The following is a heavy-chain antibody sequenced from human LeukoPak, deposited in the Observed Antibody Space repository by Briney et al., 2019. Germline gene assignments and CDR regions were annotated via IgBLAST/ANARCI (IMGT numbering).Heavy chain of an antibody. J-gene: IGHJ4*02. CDR2: INPNSGGT. Sequence: ASVKVSCKASGYTFTGYYMHWVRQAPGQGLEWMGWINPNSGGTNYAQKFQGRVTMTRDTSISTAYTELSRLRSDDTAVYYCARDRYDSSGTLDYWGQGTLVTVSS. CDR1: GYTFTGYY. V-gene: IGHV1-2*02. D-gene: IGHD3-22*01. CDR3: ARDRYDSSGTLDY.